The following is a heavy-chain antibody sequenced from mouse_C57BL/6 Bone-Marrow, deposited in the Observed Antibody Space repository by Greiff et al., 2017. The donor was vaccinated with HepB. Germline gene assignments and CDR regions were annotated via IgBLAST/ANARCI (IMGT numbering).Heavy chain of an antibody. CDR3: AKDPTYYGSSHWYFDV. CDR2: IWRGGST. V-gene: IGHV2-5*01. J-gene: IGHJ1*03. CDR1: GFSLTSYG. D-gene: IGHD1-1*01. Sequence: VKLMESGPGLVQPSQSLSITCTVSGFSLTSYGVHWVRQSPGKGLEWLGVIWRGGSTDYNAAFMSRLSITKDNSKSQVFFKMNSLQADDTAIYYCAKDPTYYGSSHWYFDVWGTGTTVTVSS.